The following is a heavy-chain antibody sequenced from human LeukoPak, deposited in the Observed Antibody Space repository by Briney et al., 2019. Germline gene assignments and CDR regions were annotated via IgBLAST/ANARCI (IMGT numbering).Heavy chain of an antibody. Sequence: GGSLRLSCAASGFTLSAYWMHWVRQTPGKGLEWVASIKEDGSERQYVDSVKGRFSISRDNTKGSLFLQLNSLRAEDTAVYYCATRSFLADCGGDCYSGMPFDYWGQGTLVTVSS. CDR2: IKEDGSER. CDR3: ATRSFLADCGGDCYSGMPFDY. D-gene: IGHD2-21*02. CDR1: GFTLSAYW. J-gene: IGHJ4*02. V-gene: IGHV3-7*03.